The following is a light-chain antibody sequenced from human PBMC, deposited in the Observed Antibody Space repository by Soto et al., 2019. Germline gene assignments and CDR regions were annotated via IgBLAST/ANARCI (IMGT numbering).Light chain of an antibody. J-gene: IGLJ1*01. Sequence: QSVLTQPPSVSGAPGQRVTISCTGSSSNIGAGFDVHWYQQLPGTAPRVLIYGNSNRPSGVPDRFSGSKSVTSASLAITGLQAEDGADYYCQSYDSSLSGDVFGAGTKLTVL. CDR1: SSNIGAGFD. CDR2: GNS. CDR3: QSYDSSLSGDV. V-gene: IGLV1-40*01.